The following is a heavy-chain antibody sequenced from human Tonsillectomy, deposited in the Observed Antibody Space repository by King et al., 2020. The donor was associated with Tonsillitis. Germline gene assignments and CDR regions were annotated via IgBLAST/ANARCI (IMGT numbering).Heavy chain of an antibody. CDR2: ISGSGGTT. J-gene: IGHJ3*02. CDR3: AKERLLRDDVFDI. V-gene: IGHV3-23*04. CDR1: GFTFSSYV. Sequence: DVQLVESGGGLVQPGGSLRLSCAASGFTFSSYVMSWVRQAPGKGLEWVSSISGSGGTTYYADSVKGRFTISRDNSNNTLNLQMNSLRAGDTAVYYCAKERLLRDDVFDIWGQGAMVTVSS. D-gene: IGHD4-17*01.